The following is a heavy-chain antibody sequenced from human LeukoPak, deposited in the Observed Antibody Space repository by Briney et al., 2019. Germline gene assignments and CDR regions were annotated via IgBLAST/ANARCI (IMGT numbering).Heavy chain of an antibody. V-gene: IGHV3-74*01. D-gene: IGHD3-16*01. Sequence: PGGSLRLSCAASGFTFSSYAMSWVRQAPGKGLVWISNINEYGTTAYADSVKGRFTISRDNAKNILYLQMNSLRAEDTAVYYCARVRGGNWGRGTLVTVSS. CDR1: GFTFSSYA. CDR2: INEYGTT. J-gene: IGHJ4*02. CDR3: ARVRGGN.